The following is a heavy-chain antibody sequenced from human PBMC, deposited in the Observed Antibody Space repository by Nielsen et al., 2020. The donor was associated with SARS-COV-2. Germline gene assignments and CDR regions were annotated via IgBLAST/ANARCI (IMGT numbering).Heavy chain of an antibody. V-gene: IGHV3-23*01. CDR1: GFTFSTYA. Sequence: GVLKISCAASGFTFSTYAMSWVRQAPGKGLEWVSGIIGSGGRTHYADSVEGRFTISRDNSKSTLYLQMNTLRAEDTAVYYCAKAFRSSDWLRAATDYWGQGTLVTVSS. J-gene: IGHJ4*02. D-gene: IGHD3-9*01. CDR3: AKAFRSSDWLRAATDY. CDR2: IIGSGGRT.